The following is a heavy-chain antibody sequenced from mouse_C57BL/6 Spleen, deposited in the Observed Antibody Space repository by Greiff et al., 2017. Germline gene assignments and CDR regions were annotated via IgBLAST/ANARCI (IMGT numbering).Heavy chain of an antibody. V-gene: IGHV5-6*01. J-gene: IGHJ4*01. CDR1: GFTFSSYG. CDR3: ARGAVVATGAMDY. Sequence: EVMLVESGGDLVKPGGSLKLSCAASGFTFSSYGMSWVRQTPDKRLAWVATISSGGSYTYYPDSVKGRFTITRDNAKNTLYLQMSSLKSEDTAMYYWARGAVVATGAMDYWGQGTSVTVSS. D-gene: IGHD1-1*01. CDR2: ISSGGSYT.